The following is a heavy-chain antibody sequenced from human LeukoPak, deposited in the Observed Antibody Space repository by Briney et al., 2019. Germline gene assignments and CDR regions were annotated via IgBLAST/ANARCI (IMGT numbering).Heavy chain of an antibody. CDR3: ARAPYFFASGNYYPSSLDY. J-gene: IGHJ4*02. V-gene: IGHV7-4-1*02. Sequence: EASVKVSCTASGYAFISNAINWVRQAPGQGLEWMGWINTNTGDPAYAQGFTGRFLFSLDTSVSTAYLQISSLKAEDTAVYYCARAPYFFASGNYYPSSLDYWGQGALVTVSS. CDR2: INTNTGDP. D-gene: IGHD3-10*01. CDR1: GYAFISNA.